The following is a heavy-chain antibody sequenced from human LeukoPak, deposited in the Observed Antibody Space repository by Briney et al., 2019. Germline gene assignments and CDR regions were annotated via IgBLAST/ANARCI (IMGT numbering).Heavy chain of an antibody. CDR3: ASPPLGCTSISCYFAY. J-gene: IGHJ4*02. CDR2: NYPGEYDT. V-gene: IGHV5-51*01. CDR1: GSSFTGLF. D-gene: IGHD2-2*01. Sequence: GESLEISFCGSGSSFTGLFIDLVRQVPRKGPGVVGINYPGEYDTRHSPSFQGQVTISADKSISTAYLQWSSLKASDTAMYYCASPPLGCTSISCYFAYWGQGTLVTVSS.